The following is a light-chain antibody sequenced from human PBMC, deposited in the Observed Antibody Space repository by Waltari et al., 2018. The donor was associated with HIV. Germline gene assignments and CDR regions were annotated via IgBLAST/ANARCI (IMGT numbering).Light chain of an antibody. Sequence: QSALTQPASVSGSPGQSITISCTGTSSNVGSDDIVSWYQQHPGEAPTLIIYEVTKRPSGVSNRFSGSKSGNTASLTISGLQAEDEADYYCCSCPRSGIRYVFGTGTKVTVL. V-gene: IGLV2-23*02. CDR1: SSNVGSDDI. CDR3: CSCPRSGIRYV. J-gene: IGLJ1*01. CDR2: EVT.